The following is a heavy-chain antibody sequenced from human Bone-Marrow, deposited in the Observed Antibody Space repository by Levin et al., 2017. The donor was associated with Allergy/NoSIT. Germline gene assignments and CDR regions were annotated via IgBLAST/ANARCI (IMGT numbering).Heavy chain of an antibody. J-gene: IGHJ5*02. D-gene: IGHD2-2*01. V-gene: IGHV1-69*13. CDR2: IIPIFGTA. Sequence: SVKVSCKASGGTFSSYAISWVRQAPGQGLEWMGGIIPIFGTANYAQKFQGRVTITADESTSTAYMELSSLRSEDTAVYYCARDCAGTSLHTISAGWFDPWGQGTLVTVSS. CDR1: GGTFSSYA. CDR3: ARDCAGTSLHTISAGWFDP.